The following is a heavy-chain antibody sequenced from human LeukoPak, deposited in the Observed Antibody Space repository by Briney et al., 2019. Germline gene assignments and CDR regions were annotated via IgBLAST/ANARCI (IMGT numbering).Heavy chain of an antibody. Sequence: ASVKDSCKASGYTFTSYDINWVRQATGQGLEWMGWMNPNSGNTGYAQKFQGRVTMTRNTSISTAYMELSSLRSEDTAVYYCARAPGGYDFWTDWGQGTLVTVSS. CDR1: GYTFTSYD. CDR3: ARAPGGYDFWTD. J-gene: IGHJ4*02. V-gene: IGHV1-8*01. D-gene: IGHD3/OR15-3a*01. CDR2: MNPNSGNT.